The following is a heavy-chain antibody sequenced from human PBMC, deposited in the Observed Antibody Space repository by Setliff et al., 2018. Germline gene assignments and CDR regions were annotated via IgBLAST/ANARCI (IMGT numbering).Heavy chain of an antibody. Sequence: SETLSLTCAVYGGSFSDYYWSWTRQSPGKGLEWIGEINHSGSTNYNPSLKTRVTISVDTSKNQFSLTLSSVTAADTAVYYCARETTMTYYFYYMDVWGKGTTVTVSS. CDR3: ARETTMTYYFYYMDV. D-gene: IGHD4-17*01. CDR2: INHSGST. V-gene: IGHV4-34*01. CDR1: GGSFSDYY. J-gene: IGHJ6*03.